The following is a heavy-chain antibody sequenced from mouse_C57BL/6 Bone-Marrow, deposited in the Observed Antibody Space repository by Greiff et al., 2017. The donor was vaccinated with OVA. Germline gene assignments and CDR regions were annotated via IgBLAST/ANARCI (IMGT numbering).Heavy chain of an antibody. D-gene: IGHD1-1*01. CDR2: IYPGSGST. CDR1: GYTFTSYW. J-gene: IGHJ3*01. Sequence: VQLQQSGAELVKPGASVKMSCKASGYTFTSYWITWVKQRPGQGLEWIGDIYPGSGSTNYNEKFKSKATLTVDTSSSTAYMQLSSLTSDDSSVYYWARSLRRFAYWGQGTLVTVSA. CDR3: ARSLRRFAY. V-gene: IGHV1-55*01.